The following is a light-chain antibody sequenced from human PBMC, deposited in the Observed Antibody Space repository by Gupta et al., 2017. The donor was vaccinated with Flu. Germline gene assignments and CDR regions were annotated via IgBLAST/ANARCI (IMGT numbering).Light chain of an antibody. V-gene: IGLV3-1*01. CDR2: QDN. Sequence: SYEVSQPPSVSVSPGQTASVTCSGDNLGDKFVCWYQQRPGQSPVLVMYQDNKRPSGIPERFSGSNSGNTATLTISATQTVDEADYYCQAWDSTTAVFGPGTKVTVL. J-gene: IGLJ1*01. CDR1: NLGDKF. CDR3: QAWDSTTAV.